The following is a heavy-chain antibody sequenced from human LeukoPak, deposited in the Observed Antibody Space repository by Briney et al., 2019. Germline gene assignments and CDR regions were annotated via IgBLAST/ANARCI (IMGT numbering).Heavy chain of an antibody. CDR2: IIPIFGTA. V-gene: IGHV1-69*13. CDR1: GGTFSSYA. D-gene: IGHD3-10*01. Sequence: GASVKVSRKASGGTFSSYAISWVRQAPGQGLEWMGGIIPIFGTANYAQKFQGRVTITADESTGTAYMELSSLRSEDTAVYYCARQAFGGSGSYRYYYYYMDVWGKGTTVTISS. CDR3: ARQAFGGSGSYRYYYYYMDV. J-gene: IGHJ6*03.